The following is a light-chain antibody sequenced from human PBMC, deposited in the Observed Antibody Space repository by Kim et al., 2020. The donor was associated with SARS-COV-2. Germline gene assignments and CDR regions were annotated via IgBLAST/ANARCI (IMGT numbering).Light chain of an antibody. J-gene: IGKJ1*01. CDR1: QSVTNY. V-gene: IGKV3-15*01. CDR3: QQYENWPWT. CDR2: DAS. Sequence: VSPGERATLSCRASQSVTNYLAWYQRKPGQTPRLLIYDASTRATGIPARFSGSGSGTEFTLTISGLQSEDLALYYCQQYENWPWTFGQGTKVEIK.